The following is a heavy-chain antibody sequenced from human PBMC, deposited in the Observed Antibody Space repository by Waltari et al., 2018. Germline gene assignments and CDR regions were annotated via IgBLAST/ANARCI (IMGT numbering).Heavy chain of an antibody. CDR1: GYTFSSYA. CDR3: ARDYSGYAFFDY. V-gene: IGHV1-69*13. Sequence: QVLLVQSGADVKKPGASVKVSCTASGYTFSSYALSWVRQAPGQGLEWMGGIIPIFGTANYAQKFQGRVTITADESTSTAYMELSSLRSEDTAVYYCARDYSGYAFFDYWGQGTLVTVSS. J-gene: IGHJ4*02. D-gene: IGHD5-12*01. CDR2: IIPIFGTA.